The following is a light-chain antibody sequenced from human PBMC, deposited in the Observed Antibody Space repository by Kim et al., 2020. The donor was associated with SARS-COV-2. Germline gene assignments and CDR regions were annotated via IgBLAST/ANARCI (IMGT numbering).Light chain of an antibody. Sequence: SASVGDTVTITCRASQSVHIWLAWYQQIPGKAPKLLIHQAPNLQSGVPSRFSGRGSGSEFTLTINSLQSGDFATYYCQQYHTHSTFGQGTKVDIK. V-gene: IGKV1-5*03. CDR1: QSVHIW. J-gene: IGKJ1*01. CDR2: QAP. CDR3: QQYHTHST.